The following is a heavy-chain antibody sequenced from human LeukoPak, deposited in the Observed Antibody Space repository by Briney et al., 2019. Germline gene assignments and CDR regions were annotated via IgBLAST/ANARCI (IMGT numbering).Heavy chain of an antibody. CDR2: IIPVFGTT. J-gene: IGHJ6*03. V-gene: IGHV1-69*05. CDR3: ARGPRGVATAIRGFFYYYFYMDV. D-gene: IGHD2-2*02. Sequence: ASVKVSCKGSGGTFSSYAFTWVRQAPGQGLEWMGGIIPVFGTTNYAQKFQGRVTITTDESTGTTSMELSSLRSEDTAVYYCARGPRGVATAIRGFFYYYFYMDVWGKGTTVTASS. CDR1: GGTFSSYA.